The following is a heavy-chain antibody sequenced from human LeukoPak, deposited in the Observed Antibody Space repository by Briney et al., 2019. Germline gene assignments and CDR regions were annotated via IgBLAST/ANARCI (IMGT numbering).Heavy chain of an antibody. CDR2: IYSGGST. Sequence: GGSLRLPCAASGFTVSSNYMSWVRQAPGKGLEWVSVIYSGGSTYYADSVKGRFTISRDNSKNTLYLQMNSLRVEDTAMYYCAREPGGYYDSSGFLDDWGQGTLVTVSS. J-gene: IGHJ4*02. CDR3: AREPGGYYDSSGFLDD. V-gene: IGHV3-66*01. D-gene: IGHD3-22*01. CDR1: GFTVSSNY.